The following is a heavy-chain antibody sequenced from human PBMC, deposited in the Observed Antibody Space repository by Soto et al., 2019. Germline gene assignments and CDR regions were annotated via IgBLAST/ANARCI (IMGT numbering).Heavy chain of an antibody. J-gene: IGHJ3*02. CDR3: ARDSSYDILTGNDAFDI. CDR1: GYTFTSYG. CDR2: ISAYNGNT. D-gene: IGHD3-9*01. Sequence: QVQLVQCGAEVKKPGASVKVSCKASGYTFTSYGISWVRQAPGQGLEWMGWISAYNGNTNYAQKLQGRVTMTTDTSTSTAYMELRSLRSDDTAVYYCARDSSYDILTGNDAFDIWGQGTMVTVSS. V-gene: IGHV1-18*01.